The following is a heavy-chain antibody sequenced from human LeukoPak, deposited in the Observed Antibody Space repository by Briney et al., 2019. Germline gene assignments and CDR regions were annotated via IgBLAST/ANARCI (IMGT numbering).Heavy chain of an antibody. CDR3: ARDYYDSSGYYYGGSAFDI. CDR2: ISYDGSNK. D-gene: IGHD3-22*01. CDR1: GFTFDDYT. Sequence: GGSLRLSCAASGFTFDDYTMHWVRQAPGKGLEWVAVISYDGSNKYYADSVKGRFTISRDNSKNTLYLQMNSLRAEDTAVYYCARDYYDSSGYYYGGSAFDIWGQGTMVTVSS. J-gene: IGHJ3*02. V-gene: IGHV3-30-3*01.